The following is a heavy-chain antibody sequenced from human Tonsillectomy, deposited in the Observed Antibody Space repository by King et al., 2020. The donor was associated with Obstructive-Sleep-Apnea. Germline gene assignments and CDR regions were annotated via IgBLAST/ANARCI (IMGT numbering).Heavy chain of an antibody. CDR3: ASLVGATSWDAFDI. J-gene: IGHJ3*02. V-gene: IGHV3-30*04. Sequence: VQLVESGGGVVQPGRSLKLSCAASGFTFSNYTMHWVRQAPGKGLEWVAVISSDGSNKYYADSVKGRFTISRDHSKNTLYLRMNSLRAEDTAVYYCASLVGATSWDAFDIWGQGTVVSVSS. D-gene: IGHD1-26*01. CDR2: ISSDGSNK. CDR1: GFTFSNYT.